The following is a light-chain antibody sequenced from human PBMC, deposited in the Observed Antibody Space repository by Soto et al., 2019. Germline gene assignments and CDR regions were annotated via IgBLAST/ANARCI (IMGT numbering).Light chain of an antibody. CDR2: DVN. CDR3: CSYAGSNTWM. J-gene: IGLJ3*02. Sequence: QSALTQPRSVSGSPGQSVTISCTGTSSDVGGYNYVSWYQQYPGKAPKLMIFDVNRRPSGVPDRFSGSKSADTASLTISGLQAEDEADYYCCSYAGSNTWMFGGGTKLTVL. V-gene: IGLV2-11*01. CDR1: SSDVGGYNY.